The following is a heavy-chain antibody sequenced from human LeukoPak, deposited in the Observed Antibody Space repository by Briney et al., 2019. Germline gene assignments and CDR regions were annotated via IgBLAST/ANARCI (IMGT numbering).Heavy chain of an antibody. V-gene: IGHV3-74*01. CDR1: RFTFSNYW. D-gene: IGHD2/OR15-2a*01. CDR3: VSFYETY. Sequence: GGSLRLSCGASRFTFSNYWMSWVRQAPGKGLVWVSHIXXXGSWXXXXXSXXXXXTISKDNAKNTVYLQMNSLRAEDTAVYYCVSFYETYWGRGTLVTVSS. CDR2: IXXXGSWX. J-gene: IGHJ4*02.